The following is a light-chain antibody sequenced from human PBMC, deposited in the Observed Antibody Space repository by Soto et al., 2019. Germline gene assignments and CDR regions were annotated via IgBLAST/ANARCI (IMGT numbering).Light chain of an antibody. CDR3: QNYDSDPIT. J-gene: IGKJ5*01. Sequence: DIQMTQSPSTLSASVGDRVTITCRTSQSVSIYVNWYQQKPGKAPILLIYASSSLQPGVPSRFSGSGSGTDFTLTINSLQPDDIATYYCQNYDSDPITFGQGTRLEIK. CDR1: QSVSIY. CDR2: ASS. V-gene: IGKV1-27*01.